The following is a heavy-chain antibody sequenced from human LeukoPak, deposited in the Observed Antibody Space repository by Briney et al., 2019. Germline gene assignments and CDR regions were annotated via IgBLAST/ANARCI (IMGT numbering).Heavy chain of an antibody. CDR3: AKDRSSGWYDAFDI. J-gene: IGHJ3*02. Sequence: TGGSLRLSCAASGFTFSSYAMSWVRQAPGKGLEWFSAISGSGGRIYYADSVKGRFTISRDNSKNTLYLQLSSLRAEDTAVYYCAKDRSSGWYDAFDIWGQGTMVTVSS. V-gene: IGHV3-23*01. CDR1: GFTFSSYA. D-gene: IGHD6-19*01. CDR2: ISGSGGRI.